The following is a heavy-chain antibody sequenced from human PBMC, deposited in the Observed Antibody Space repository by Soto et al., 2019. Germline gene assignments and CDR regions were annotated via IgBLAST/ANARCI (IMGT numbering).Heavy chain of an antibody. Sequence: QLQLQESGPGLVKPSETLSLTCTVSSGSISSSSSYWGWIRQPPGKGLEWIGSIYYSGNTYYNPSLKSRVTISIDTSKTQFSLKLNSVTTADTAVYHCGAQDYGAKGYYFETWGQGTLVTVSS. D-gene: IGHD4-17*01. CDR3: GAQDYGAKGYYFET. J-gene: IGHJ4*02. CDR2: IYYSGNT. CDR1: SGSISSSSSY. V-gene: IGHV4-39*01.